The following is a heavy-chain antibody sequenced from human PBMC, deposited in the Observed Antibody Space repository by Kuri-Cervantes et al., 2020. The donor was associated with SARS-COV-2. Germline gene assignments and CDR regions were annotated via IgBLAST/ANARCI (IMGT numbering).Heavy chain of an antibody. D-gene: IGHD6-19*01. V-gene: IGHV4-39*01. CDR3: ARRGEYSSGSFDY. CDR1: GGSISSHY. J-gene: IGHJ4*02. CDR2: IYYSGST. Sequence: GSLRLSCTVSGGSISSHYWGWIRQPPGKGLEWIGSIYYSGSTYYNPSLKSRVTISVDTSKNQFSLKLSSVTAADTAVYYCARRGEYSSGSFDYWGQGTLVTVSS.